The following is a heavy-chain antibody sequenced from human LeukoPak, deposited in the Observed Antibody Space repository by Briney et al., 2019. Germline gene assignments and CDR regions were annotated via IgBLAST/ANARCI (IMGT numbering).Heavy chain of an antibody. V-gene: IGHV4-39*01. CDR2: FYYSGST. Sequence: SETLSLTCAVSGASISGSGYYLGWIRQPPGKGLEWIGSFYYSGSTYYNPSLKSRVTISVDTSKNQFSLKLSSVTAADTAVYYCARHDSSGYYNPLNYWGQGTLVTVSS. J-gene: IGHJ4*02. D-gene: IGHD3-22*01. CDR1: GASISGSGYY. CDR3: ARHDSSGYYNPLNY.